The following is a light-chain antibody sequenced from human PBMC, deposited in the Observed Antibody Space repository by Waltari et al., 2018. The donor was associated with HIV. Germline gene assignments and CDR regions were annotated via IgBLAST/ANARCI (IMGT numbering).Light chain of an antibody. J-gene: IGKJ2*01. CDR2: DAS. V-gene: IGKV3-11*01. Sequence: EIVLTQSPATLSLSPGERATLSCRASQSVSTYLAWYQQKPGQAPRLLIYDASNRATGIQARFSGSGSGTDFTLTISSLEPEDFAVYYCQQRSYWPFTFGQGTKLEIK. CDR3: QQRSYWPFT. CDR1: QSVSTY.